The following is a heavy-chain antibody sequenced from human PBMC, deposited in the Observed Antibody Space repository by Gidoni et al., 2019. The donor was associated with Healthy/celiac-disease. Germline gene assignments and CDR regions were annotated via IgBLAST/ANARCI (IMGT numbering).Heavy chain of an antibody. Sequence: EVQLVESGGGLVQPGGSLSLSCAASGFTFSSYWMSWVRQAPGKGLEWVANIKQDGSEKYYVDSVKGRFTISRDNAKNSLYLQMNSLRAEDTAVYYCARVTIFGVVGTNYYYYYGMDVWGQGTTVTVSS. CDR1: GFTFSSYW. CDR3: ARVTIFGVVGTNYYYYYGMDV. D-gene: IGHD3-3*01. CDR2: IKQDGSEK. J-gene: IGHJ6*02. V-gene: IGHV3-7*03.